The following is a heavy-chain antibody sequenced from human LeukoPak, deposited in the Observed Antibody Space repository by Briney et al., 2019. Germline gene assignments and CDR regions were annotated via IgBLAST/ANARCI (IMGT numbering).Heavy chain of an antibody. CDR1: GGSISSGDYY. D-gene: IGHD2-2*01. CDR2: IYYSGST. Sequence: RSSETLSLTCTVSGGSISSGDYYWSWIRQPPGKGLEWIGYIYYSGSTYYNPSLKSRVTMSVDTSKNQFSLKLSSVTVADTAVYYCARVAVVPAAMATDYWGQGTLVTVSS. CDR3: ARVAVVPAAMATDY. V-gene: IGHV4-30-4*01. J-gene: IGHJ4*02.